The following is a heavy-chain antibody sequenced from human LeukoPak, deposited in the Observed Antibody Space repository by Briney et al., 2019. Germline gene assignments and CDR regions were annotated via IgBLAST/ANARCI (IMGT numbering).Heavy chain of an antibody. CDR1: GFTFSSYG. CDR3: AKDVGKWESLHFFDY. V-gene: IGHV3-23*01. D-gene: IGHD1-26*01. J-gene: IGHJ4*02. Sequence: GGSLRLSCAASGFTFSSYGMHWVRQAPGKGLEWISGISGSGASTYYADSATGRFTISRDNSRNTLYLQMNSLRGDDTAVYYCAKDVGKWESLHFFDYWGQGTLVTVSS. CDR2: ISGSGAST.